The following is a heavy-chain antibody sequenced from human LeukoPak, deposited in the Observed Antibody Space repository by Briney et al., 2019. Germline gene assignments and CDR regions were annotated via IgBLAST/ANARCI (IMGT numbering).Heavy chain of an antibody. CDR3: ARDCSSTSCYGGFDY. V-gene: IGHV4-59*01. D-gene: IGHD2-2*01. CDR1: GDSISNYY. CDR2: IYYSGST. Sequence: SETLSLTCTVSGDSISNYYWSWIRQPPGKGLEWIGYIYYSGSTNYNPSLKSRVTISVDTSKNQFSLKLSSVTAADTAVYYCARDCSSTSCYGGFDYWGQGTLVTVSS. J-gene: IGHJ4*02.